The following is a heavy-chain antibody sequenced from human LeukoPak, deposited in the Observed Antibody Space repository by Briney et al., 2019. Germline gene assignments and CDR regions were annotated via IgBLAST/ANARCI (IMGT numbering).Heavy chain of an antibody. CDR2: INPNSGGT. CDR3: ARDRKRQYYYDSSGYYPLTGFDY. V-gene: IGHV1-2*02. CDR1: GYTFTGYY. Sequence: ASVKVSCKASGYTFTGYYMHWVRQAPGQGLEWMGWINPNSGGTNYAQKFQGRVTMTRDTSISTAYMELSRLRSDDTAVYYCARDRKRQYYYDSSGYYPLTGFDYWGQGTLVTVSS. J-gene: IGHJ4*02. D-gene: IGHD3-22*01.